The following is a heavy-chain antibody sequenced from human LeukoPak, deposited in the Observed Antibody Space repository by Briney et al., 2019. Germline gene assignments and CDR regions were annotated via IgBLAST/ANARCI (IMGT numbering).Heavy chain of an antibody. CDR3: ARAYAGAPIKTYHWFDP. J-gene: IGHJ5*02. Sequence: SETLSLTCAVSGGSFSGYYWSWIRQPPGKGLEWIGEINHSGSTKYNPSPKSRVTISLDTSTNQFSLKLSSVAAADTAVYCCARAYAGAPIKTYHWFDPWGQGTLVTVCS. CDR2: INHSGST. D-gene: IGHD2-2*01. CDR1: GGSFSGYY. V-gene: IGHV4-34*01.